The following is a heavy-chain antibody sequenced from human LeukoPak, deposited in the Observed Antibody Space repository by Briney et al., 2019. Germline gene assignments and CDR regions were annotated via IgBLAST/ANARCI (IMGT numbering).Heavy chain of an antibody. J-gene: IGHJ6*03. D-gene: IGHD2-15*01. V-gene: IGHV4-59*01. CDR2: IYYSGST. Sequence: PSETLSLTCTVSGGSISSYYWGWIRQPPGKGLEWIGYIYYSGSTNYNPSLKSRVTISVDTSKNQFSLKLSSVTAADTAVYYCARSVEGYCSGTSCYYYYYYMDVWGKGTTVTVSS. CDR1: GGSISSYY. CDR3: ARSVEGYCSGTSCYYYYYYMDV.